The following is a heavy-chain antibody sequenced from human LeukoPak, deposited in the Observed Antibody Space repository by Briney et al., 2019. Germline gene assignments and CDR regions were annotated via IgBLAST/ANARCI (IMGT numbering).Heavy chain of an antibody. V-gene: IGHV4-59*01. Sequence: SETLSLTCAVYGGPFSGYYWSWIRQPPGKGLEWIGYIYYSGSTHYNPSLKSRVTISVDTSKNQFSLKLSSVTAADTAVYFCARARNYYDSSDYYYEGDAFDIWGQGTMVTVSS. D-gene: IGHD3-22*01. CDR1: GGPFSGYY. CDR2: IYYSGST. CDR3: ARARNYYDSSDYYYEGDAFDI. J-gene: IGHJ3*02.